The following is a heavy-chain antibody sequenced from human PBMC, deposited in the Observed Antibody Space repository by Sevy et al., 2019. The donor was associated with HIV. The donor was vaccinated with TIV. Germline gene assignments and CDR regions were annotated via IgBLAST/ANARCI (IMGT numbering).Heavy chain of an antibody. CDR2: IYYSGST. V-gene: IGHV4-59*01. CDR1: GGSISSYY. Sequence: SETLSLTCTVSGGSISSYYWSWIRQPPGKGLEWIGYIYYSGSTNYNPSLKSQVTISVDTSKNQFSLKLSSVTAADTAVYYCARVRRQWLVIDYWGQRTLVTVSS. J-gene: IGHJ4*02. D-gene: IGHD6-19*01. CDR3: ARVRRQWLVIDY.